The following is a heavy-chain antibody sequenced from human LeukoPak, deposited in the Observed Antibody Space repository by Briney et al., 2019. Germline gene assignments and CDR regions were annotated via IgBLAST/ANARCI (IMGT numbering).Heavy chain of an antibody. D-gene: IGHD3-22*01. CDR3: AREVPYYYDSSGYSYYFDY. CDR1: GGSISSYY. J-gene: IGHJ4*02. V-gene: IGHV4-59*01. CDR2: IYYSGST. Sequence: SETLPLTCTVSGGSISSYYWSWIRQPPGKGLEWIGYIYYSGSTNYNPSLKGRVTISVDTSKNQFSLKLSSVTAADTAVYYCAREVPYYYDSSGYSYYFDYWGQGTLVTVSS.